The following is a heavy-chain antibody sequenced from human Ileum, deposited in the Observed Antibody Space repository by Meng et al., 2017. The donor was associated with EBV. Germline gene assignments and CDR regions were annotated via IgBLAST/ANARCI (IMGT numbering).Heavy chain of an antibody. J-gene: IGHJ5*02. CDR1: GGSFSGYY. V-gene: IGHV4-34*01. Sequence: QVQLQQWGAGLLKPSXXLSLTXAVYGGSFSGYYWSWIRQPPGKGLEWIGEINHSGSTNYNPSLKSRVTISVDTSKNQFSLKLSSVTAADTAVYYCARGRPPPYYYGSGSYNWFDPWGQGTLVTVSS. D-gene: IGHD3-10*01. CDR2: INHSGST. CDR3: ARGRPPPYYYGSGSYNWFDP.